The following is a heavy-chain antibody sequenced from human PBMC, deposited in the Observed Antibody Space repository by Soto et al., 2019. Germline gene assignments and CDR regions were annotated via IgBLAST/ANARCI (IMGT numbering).Heavy chain of an antibody. D-gene: IGHD2-8*01. V-gene: IGHV3-74*01. CDR2: ISGAGTTT. CDR3: AIQDCTNDVCLEAAVTVGGALEY. Sequence: EVQLVESGGGLVQPGEALRLACAASGFSIRKYWMHWVRQAPGKGPVWVAYISGAGTTTDYAVSVKGRFTISRDNAKNMLFLQMDSLRVEDTAIYFCAIQDCTNDVCLEAAVTVGGALEYWGRGAQVTVSS. J-gene: IGHJ4*02. CDR1: GFSIRKYW.